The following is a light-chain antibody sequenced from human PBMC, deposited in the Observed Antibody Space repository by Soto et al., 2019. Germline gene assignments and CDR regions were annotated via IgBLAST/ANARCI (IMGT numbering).Light chain of an antibody. CDR2: LEGSGNY. CDR3: ETWDSNIWV. V-gene: IGLV4-60*02. Sequence: QLVLTQSSSASASLGSSVKLTCTLSSGHSSYIIAWHQQQPGKAPRYLMKLEGSGNYNKGSGVPDRFSGSSSGADRYLTISNLHFEDEADYYCETWDSNIWVFGGGTKLTVL. J-gene: IGLJ3*02. CDR1: SGHSSYI.